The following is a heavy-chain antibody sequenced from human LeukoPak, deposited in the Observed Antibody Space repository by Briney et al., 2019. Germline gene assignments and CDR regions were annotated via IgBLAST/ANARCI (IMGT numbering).Heavy chain of an antibody. CDR3: AKDRDIVVVPAATDYFFDY. D-gene: IGHD2-2*01. CDR2: ISGSGDST. CDR1: GFTFSSPG. J-gene: IGHJ4*02. Sequence: GGSLRLSCAASGFTFSSPGMSWVRQAPGKGLEWVSAISGSGDSTYYADSVKGRLTISRDKSKNTLYLQMNSLRAEDTAIYYCAKDRDIVVVPAATDYFFDYWGQGTLVTLSS. V-gene: IGHV3-23*01.